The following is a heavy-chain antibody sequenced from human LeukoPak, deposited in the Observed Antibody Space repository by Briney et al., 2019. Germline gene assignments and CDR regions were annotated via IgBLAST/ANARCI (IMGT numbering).Heavy chain of an antibody. CDR3: ARKVVNTPAAFDI. D-gene: IGHD3-22*01. V-gene: IGHV1-69*05. J-gene: IGHJ3*02. CDR2: IIPISGTA. Sequence: SVKVSCRASGGTFSSYAISWVRQAPGQGLEWMGRIIPISGTANYAQKFQGRVTITTDESTSTAYMELSSLRSKDTAVYYCARKVVNTPAAFDIWGQGTMVTVSS. CDR1: GGTFSSYA.